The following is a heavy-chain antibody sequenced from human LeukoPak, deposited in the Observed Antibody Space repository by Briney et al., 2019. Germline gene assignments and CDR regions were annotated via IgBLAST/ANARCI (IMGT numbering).Heavy chain of an antibody. Sequence: GGSLRLSCAASGFTFSSYWMHWVRQAPGMGLVWVSRIDTDGSSTTYADPVKGRFTISRDNAKNTLYLQMNSLRAEDTAVYYCARDRPHNWFDPWGQGTLVTVSS. J-gene: IGHJ5*02. CDR3: ARDRPHNWFDP. V-gene: IGHV3-74*01. CDR1: GFTFSSYW. CDR2: IDTDGSST.